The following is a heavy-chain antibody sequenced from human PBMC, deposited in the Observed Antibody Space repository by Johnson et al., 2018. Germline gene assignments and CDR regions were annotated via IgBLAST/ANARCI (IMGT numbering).Heavy chain of an antibody. CDR2: IHSGGST. Sequence: EVQLVETGGGVVQPGRSLRLSCAASGFTVSSNYISWVRQAPGKGLEWVSVIHSGGSTYYADSVKGRFTISRDNSKNTLYLQMNSLRAEDTAVYYCAGDLPTLTVPWGVFDIWGQGTMVTVSS. CDR3: AGDLPTLTVPWGVFDI. D-gene: IGHD4-17*01. V-gene: IGHV3-53*05. J-gene: IGHJ3*02. CDR1: GFTVSSNY.